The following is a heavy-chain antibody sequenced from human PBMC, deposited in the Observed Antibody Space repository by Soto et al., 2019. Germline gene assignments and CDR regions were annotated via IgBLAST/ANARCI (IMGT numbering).Heavy chain of an antibody. J-gene: IGHJ4*02. V-gene: IGHV1-69*01. D-gene: IGHD3-22*01. CDR3: ARDRYYYDSSGYYLFDY. Sequence: QVQLVQSGAEVKTPGSSVKVSCKASGGTFSSYAISWVRQAPGQGLEWMGGIIPIFGTANYAQKFQGRVTITADESTSTAYMELSSLRSEDTAVYYCARDRYYYDSSGYYLFDYWGQGTLVTVSS. CDR2: IIPIFGTA. CDR1: GGTFSSYA.